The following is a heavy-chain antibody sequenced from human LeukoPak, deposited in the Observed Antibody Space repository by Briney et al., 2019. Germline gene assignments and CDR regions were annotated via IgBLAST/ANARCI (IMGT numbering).Heavy chain of an antibody. CDR3: ATLDRILWGGVGGSYYYYYMDV. D-gene: IGHD3-16*01. V-gene: IGHV1-24*01. CDR2: FDPEDGET. J-gene: IGHJ6*03. Sequence: ASVKVSCKVSGYTLTELSMHWVRQAPGKGLEWMGGFDPEDGETIYAQKFQGRVTMTEDTSTDTAYMELSSLRSEDTAVYYCATLDRILWGGVGGSYYYYYMDVWGKGTTVTISS. CDR1: GYTLTELS.